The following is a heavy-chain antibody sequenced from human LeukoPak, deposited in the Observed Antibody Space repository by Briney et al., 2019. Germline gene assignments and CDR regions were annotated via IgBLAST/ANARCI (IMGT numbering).Heavy chain of an antibody. CDR2: IIPIFGTA. D-gene: IGHD3-22*01. CDR1: GYTFTSYG. J-gene: IGHJ6*02. CDR3: ARDAPSNYYDSSGYYGPYYYGMDV. Sequence: ASVKVSCKASGYTFTSYGISWVRQAPGQGLEWMGGIIPIFGTANYAQKFQGRVTITADESTSTAYMELSSLRSEDTAVYYCARDAPSNYYDSSGYYGPYYYGMDVWGQGTTVTVSS. V-gene: IGHV1-69*13.